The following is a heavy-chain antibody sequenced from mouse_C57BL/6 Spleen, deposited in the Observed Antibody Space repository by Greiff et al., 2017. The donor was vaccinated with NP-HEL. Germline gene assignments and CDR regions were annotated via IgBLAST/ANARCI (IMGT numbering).Heavy chain of an antibody. Sequence: VQLQQPGAELVKPGASVKLSCKASGYTFTSYWMQWVKQRPGQGLEWIGEIDPSDSYPNSNHKFKGKATLTVDTSSSTAYMELISLTSEDSAVYYCARGKQPGTNWYFDVWGTGTTVTVSS. J-gene: IGHJ1*03. V-gene: IGHV1-50*01. CDR3: ARGKQPGTNWYFDV. CDR1: GYTFTSYW. CDR2: IDPSDSYP. D-gene: IGHD4-1*01.